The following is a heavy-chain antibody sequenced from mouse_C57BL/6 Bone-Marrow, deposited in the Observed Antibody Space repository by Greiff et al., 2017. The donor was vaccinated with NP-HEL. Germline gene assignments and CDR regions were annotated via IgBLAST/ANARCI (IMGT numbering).Heavy chain of an antibody. J-gene: IGHJ4*01. CDR2: IYPRDGST. CDR3: AREGAYYSNLYAMDY. Sequence: QVQLQQSGPELVKPGASVKLSCKASGYTFTSYDINWVKQRPGQGLEWIGWIYPRDGSTKYNEKFKGKATLTVDTSSSTAYMELHSLTSEDSAVYFCAREGAYYSNLYAMDYWGQGTSVTVSS. V-gene: IGHV1-85*01. D-gene: IGHD2-5*01. CDR1: GYTFTSYD.